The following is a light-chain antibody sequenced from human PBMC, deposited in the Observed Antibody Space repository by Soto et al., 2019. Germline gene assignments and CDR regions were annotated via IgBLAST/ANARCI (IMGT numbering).Light chain of an antibody. CDR3: MQTLLLWT. CDR2: LGS. J-gene: IGKJ1*01. V-gene: IGKV2-28*01. Sequence: DIVMTQSPLSLPVTPGEPASISCRSSQSLLHSNGYYYLDWYLQKPGQSPQLLIYLGSHRASGVPDRFSGSGSGTDFTLEISRVEAEDVGVYYCMQTLLLWTVGQGTKVEIK. CDR1: QSLLHSNGYYY.